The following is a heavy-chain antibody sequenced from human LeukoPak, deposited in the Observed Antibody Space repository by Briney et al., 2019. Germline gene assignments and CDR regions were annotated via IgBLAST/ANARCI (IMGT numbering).Heavy chain of an antibody. V-gene: IGHV1-2*04. Sequence: GASVKVSCKASGYTFTGYYMHWVRQAPGQGLEWMGWINPNSGGTNYAQKFQGWVTMTRDTSISTAYMELSRLRSDDTAVYYCAREVVRGVIGFGMDVWGQGTTATVSS. CDR1: GYTFTGYY. CDR3: AREVVRGVIGFGMDV. D-gene: IGHD3-10*01. CDR2: INPNSGGT. J-gene: IGHJ6*02.